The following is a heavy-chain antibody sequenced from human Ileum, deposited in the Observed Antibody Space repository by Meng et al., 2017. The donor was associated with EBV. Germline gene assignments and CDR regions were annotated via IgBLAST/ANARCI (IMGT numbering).Heavy chain of an antibody. D-gene: IGHD3-10*01. V-gene: IGHV4-59*01. CDR2: IHYSGSF. J-gene: IGHJ5*02. CDR1: SGSSGMSY. CDR3: AGGGDIELPPFDP. Sequence: QGLLQSLGSRLVTPSATPSLTCIVASGSSGMSYWSWIRHPPGKGLELMGYIHYSGSFQYTPSLKSGVTISVETYKNQFSLKIRSVTSEDAAVYYCAGGGDIELPPFDPWGQGTLVTVSS.